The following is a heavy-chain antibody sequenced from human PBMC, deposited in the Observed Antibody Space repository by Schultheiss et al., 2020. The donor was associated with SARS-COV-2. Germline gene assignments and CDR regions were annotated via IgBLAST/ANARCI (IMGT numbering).Heavy chain of an antibody. Sequence: GGSLRLSCAASGFTFSSYAMSWVRQAPGKGLEWVSGISWNSGSIGYADSVKGRFTISRDNAKNSLYLQMNSLRAEDTAVYYCARGWGYDTLTYWGQGTLVTVSS. D-gene: IGHD3-3*01. CDR3: ARGWGYDTLTY. V-gene: IGHV3-23*01. J-gene: IGHJ4*02. CDR1: GFTFSSYA. CDR2: ISWNSGSI.